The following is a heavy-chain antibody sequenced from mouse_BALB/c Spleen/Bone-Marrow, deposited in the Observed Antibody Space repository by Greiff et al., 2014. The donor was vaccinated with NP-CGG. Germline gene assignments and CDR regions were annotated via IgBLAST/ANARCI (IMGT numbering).Heavy chain of an antibody. D-gene: IGHD2-4*01. CDR2: ISSGSSTI. CDR1: GFTFSSFG. J-gene: IGHJ4*01. V-gene: IGHV5-17*02. Sequence: EVQRVESGGGLVRPGGSRKLSCAASGFTFSSFGMHWVRQAPEKGLEWVAYISSGSSTIYYADTLKGRFTISRDNPKNTLFLQMTSLRSEDTAMYYCARARSTMITTGTLDYWGQGTSVTVSS. CDR3: ARARSTMITTGTLDY.